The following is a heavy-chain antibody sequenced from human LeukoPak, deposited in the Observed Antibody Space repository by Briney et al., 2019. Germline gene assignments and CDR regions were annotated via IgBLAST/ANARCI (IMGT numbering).Heavy chain of an antibody. CDR2: IYYTGT. J-gene: IGHJ4*02. V-gene: IGHV4-61*01. Sequence: PSETLSLTCTVSGGSISSSSYYWSWIRQSPGKGLEWIGYIYYTGTSYNPSLKSRVTISADTSKIQFSLKLISVTAADTAVYYCASRKLGNDYWGQGTLVTVSS. CDR1: GGSISSSSYY. D-gene: IGHD7-27*01. CDR3: ASRKLGNDY.